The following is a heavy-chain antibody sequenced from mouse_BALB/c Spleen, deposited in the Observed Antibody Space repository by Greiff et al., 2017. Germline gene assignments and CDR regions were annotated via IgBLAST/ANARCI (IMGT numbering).Heavy chain of an antibody. V-gene: IGHV3-6*02. CDR2: ISYDGSN. CDR1: GYSITSGYY. Sequence: EVKLLESGPGLVKPSQSLSLTCSVTGYSITSGYYWNWIRQFPGNKLEWMGYISYDGSNNYNPSLKNRISITRDTSKNQFFLKLNSVTTEDTATYYCARETMITTRDYYAMDCWGQGTSVTVSS. D-gene: IGHD2-4*01. CDR3: ARETMITTRDYYAMDC. J-gene: IGHJ4*01.